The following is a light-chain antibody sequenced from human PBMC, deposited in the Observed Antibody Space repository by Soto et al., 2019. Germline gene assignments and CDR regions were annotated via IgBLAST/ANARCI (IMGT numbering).Light chain of an antibody. CDR3: SSYTTTSTVV. V-gene: IGLV2-14*01. CDR2: DVS. CDR1: SSDIGVYNY. Sequence: QSALTQPASVSGSPGQSITISCTGTSSDIGVYNYVSWYQQHPGKAPKLMIYDVSNRPSGVSNRFSGSKSGNTASLTTSGLQAEDEADYYCSSYTTTSTVVFGGGTKLTVL. J-gene: IGLJ2*01.